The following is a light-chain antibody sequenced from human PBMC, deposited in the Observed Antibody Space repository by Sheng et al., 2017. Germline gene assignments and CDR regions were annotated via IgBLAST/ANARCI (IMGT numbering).Light chain of an antibody. CDR2: WAS. V-gene: IGKV4-1*01. Sequence: DIVMTQSPDSLAVSLGERATINCKSRQSVLNSSNNKNYLAWYQQKPGQPPKLLIYWASARQSGVPDRFSGSGSGTDFTLTISSLQAEDVAVYYCQQYYNTPYTFGQGTKLEIK. CDR3: QQYYNTPYT. CDR1: QSVLNSSNNKNY. J-gene: IGKJ2*01.